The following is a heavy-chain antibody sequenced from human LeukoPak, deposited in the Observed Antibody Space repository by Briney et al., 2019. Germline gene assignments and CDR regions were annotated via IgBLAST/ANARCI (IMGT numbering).Heavy chain of an antibody. J-gene: IGHJ4*02. V-gene: IGHV4-38-2*01. CDR3: ARQLYFDY. D-gene: IGHD1-1*01. CDR2: IYHSGST. Sequence: SETLSLTCAVSGYSISSGYYCGWIRQPPGKGLEWIGSIYHSGSTYYNPSLKSRVTISVDTSKNQFSLKLSSVTAADTAVYYCARQLYFDYWGQGTLVTVSS. CDR1: GYSISSGYY.